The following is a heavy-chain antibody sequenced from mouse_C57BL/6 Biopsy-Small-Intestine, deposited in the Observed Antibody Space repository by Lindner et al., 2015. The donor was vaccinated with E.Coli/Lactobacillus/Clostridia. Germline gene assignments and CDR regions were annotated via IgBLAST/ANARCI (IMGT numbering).Heavy chain of an antibody. CDR2: ISTYKGYT. CDR1: GYSFTSYG. D-gene: IGHD4-1*01. J-gene: IGHJ3*01. CDR3: ARDLTSVAGRLFH. Sequence: SVKVSCKASGYSFTSYGISWVRQAPGQGLEWLGWISTYKGYTNYAQKFQGRVTMTTDTSTSTAYMELKGLTSDDTAVYFCARDLTSVAGRLFHWGQGTLVTVS. V-gene: IGHV1-59*01.